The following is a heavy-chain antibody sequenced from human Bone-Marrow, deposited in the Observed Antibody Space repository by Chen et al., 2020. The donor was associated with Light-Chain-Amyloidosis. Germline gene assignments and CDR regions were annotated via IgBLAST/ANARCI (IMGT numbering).Heavy chain of an antibody. CDR2: IKHDGSDK. Sequence: EVQLVASGGGLVQPGGSLRLSCAASGFTFSSYWMSWVRQAPGKGLEWVANIKHDGSDKYYVDSVKGRFTISRDNAKNTLYLQMNSLRAEDTAVYYCTNAKMAGAVAGGFDYWGQGTLVTVSS. CDR1: GFTFSSYW. V-gene: IGHV3-7*05. D-gene: IGHD6-19*01. J-gene: IGHJ4*02. CDR3: TNAKMAGAVAGGFDY.